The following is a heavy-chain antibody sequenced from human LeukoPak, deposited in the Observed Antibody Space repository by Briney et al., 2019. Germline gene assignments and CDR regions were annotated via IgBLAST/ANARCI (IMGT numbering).Heavy chain of an antibody. J-gene: IGHJ6*03. D-gene: IGHD3-16*02. Sequence: ASVKVSCKASGYTFTGYYMNWVRQAPGQGLEWMGWISPNSGGTNYAQKFQGRVTMTRDTSISTAYMELSSLRSDDTAVYYCARGYDYVWGSYRYRDYYYMDVWGKGTTVTVSS. CDR2: ISPNSGGT. V-gene: IGHV1-2*02. CDR1: GYTFTGYY. CDR3: ARGYDYVWGSYRYRDYYYMDV.